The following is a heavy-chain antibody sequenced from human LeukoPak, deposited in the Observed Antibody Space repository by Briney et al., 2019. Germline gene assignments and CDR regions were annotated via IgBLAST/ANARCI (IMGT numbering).Heavy chain of an antibody. CDR3: ASGYYDSSGYPQVNNWFDP. CDR2: MNPNSGNT. J-gene: IGHJ5*02. Sequence: ASVKVSCKASGGTFSSYAISWVRQAPGQGLEWMGGMNPNSGNTGYAQKFQGRVTMTRNTSISTAYMELSSLRSEDTAVYYCASGYYDSSGYPQVNNWFDPRGQGTLVTVSS. V-gene: IGHV1-8*02. D-gene: IGHD3-22*01. CDR1: GGTFSSYA.